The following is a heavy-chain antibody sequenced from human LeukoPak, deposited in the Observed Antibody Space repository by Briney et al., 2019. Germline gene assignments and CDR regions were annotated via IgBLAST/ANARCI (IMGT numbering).Heavy chain of an antibody. D-gene: IGHD3-16*01. CDR1: GFTFSSYE. CDR2: ISTSGSDI. V-gene: IGHV3-48*03. Sequence: GGSLRLSCAASGFTFSSYEMNWVRQAPGKGLEWVSYISTSGSDIKYADSVKGRFTISRDNAQKSLYLQLNSLRVEDTAIYYCAKGGYVDYCGQGSLVTVSS. CDR3: AKGGYVDY. J-gene: IGHJ4*02.